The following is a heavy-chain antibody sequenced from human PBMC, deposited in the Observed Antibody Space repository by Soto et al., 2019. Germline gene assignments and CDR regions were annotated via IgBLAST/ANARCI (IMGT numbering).Heavy chain of an antibody. J-gene: IGHJ4*02. D-gene: IGHD5-18*01. CDR1: GFTFSSYW. V-gene: IGHV3-74*01. Sequence: GGSLRLSCAASGFTFSSYWMHWVRQAPGKGLVWVSRINSDGSSTSYADSVKGRFTISRDNAKNTLYLQMNSLRAEDTAVYYCARVRGYSYAGDFDYWGQGTLVTVSS. CDR2: INSDGSST. CDR3: ARVRGYSYAGDFDY.